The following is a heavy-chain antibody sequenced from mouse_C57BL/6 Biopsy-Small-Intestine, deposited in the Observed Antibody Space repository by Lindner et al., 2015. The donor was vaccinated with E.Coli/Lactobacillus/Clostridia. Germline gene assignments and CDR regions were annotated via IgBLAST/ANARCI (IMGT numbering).Heavy chain of an antibody. J-gene: IGHJ3*01. CDR1: GYSFTDFN. CDR3: ARREGYLY. V-gene: IGHV1-39*01. CDR2: ISPYYGNT. Sequence: VQLQESGPELVKPGASVKISCKASGYSFTDFNMNWVKQSHGKSLEWIGNISPYYGNTNYNQKFKGKATLTVDKSSSTVYMQLNSLTSEDSAVYYCARREGYLYWGQGTLVTVSA. D-gene: IGHD2-3*01.